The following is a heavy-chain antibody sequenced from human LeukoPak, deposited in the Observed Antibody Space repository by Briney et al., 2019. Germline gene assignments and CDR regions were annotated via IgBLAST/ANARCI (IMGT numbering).Heavy chain of an antibody. J-gene: IGHJ4*02. CDR1: GGSISNDY. CDR3: ARGGTHGSGRNQHTTLDY. Sequence: KPSETLSLTCTVSGGSISNDYWSWIRQAAGKELEWIGRIYTRGSTNYNPSLKSRVTISLDKSKKQFSLNLNSVTAADTAVYYCARGGTHGSGRNQHTTLDYWGQGTLVTVSS. CDR2: IYTRGST. V-gene: IGHV4-4*07. D-gene: IGHD3-10*01.